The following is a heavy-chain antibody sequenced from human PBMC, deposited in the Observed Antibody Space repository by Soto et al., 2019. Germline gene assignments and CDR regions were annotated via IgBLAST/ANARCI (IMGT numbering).Heavy chain of an antibody. CDR3: ARSDHGDSLFDV. D-gene: IGHD4-17*01. CDR2: IYHRGNT. J-gene: IGHJ4*02. Sequence: QVQLQESGPGLVKPSQTLSLTCSVSGVSISSGVYYWTWVRQHPEKGLESIGYIYHRGNTYYSPSLGGRVAIAIDTSKNQFSLTLTSVTAADTAVYYCARSDHGDSLFDVWGQGTLVTVSS. V-gene: IGHV4-31*03. CDR1: GVSISSGVYY.